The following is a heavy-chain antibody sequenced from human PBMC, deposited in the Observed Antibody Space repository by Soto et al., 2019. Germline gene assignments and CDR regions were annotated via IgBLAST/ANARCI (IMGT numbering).Heavy chain of an antibody. CDR2: IKQDGSEK. V-gene: IGHV3-7*03. D-gene: IGHD6-13*01. J-gene: IGHJ4*02. CDR1: GFTFRSYF. Sequence: GGSLRLSCAASGFTFRSYFMTWVRQAPGKGLEWVANIKQDGSEKYYVASAKGRFTISRDNAKNSLYLQMNSLRAEDTAVYYCARMYIEAGGSAFDHWGQGA. CDR3: ARMYIEAGGSAFDH.